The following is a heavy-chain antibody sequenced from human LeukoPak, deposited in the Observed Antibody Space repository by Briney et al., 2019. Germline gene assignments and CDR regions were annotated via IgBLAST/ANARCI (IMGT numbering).Heavy chain of an antibody. V-gene: IGHV3-23*01. CDR3: AREASYYDSSGYYYASAFDI. CDR1: GFTFSSYA. J-gene: IGHJ3*02. D-gene: IGHD3-22*01. CDR2: ISGSGGST. Sequence: GGSLRLSCAASGFTFSSYAMSWVRQAPGKGLEWVSAISGSGGSTYYADSVKGRFTISRDNSKNTLYLQMNSLRAEDTAVYYCAREASYYDSSGYYYASAFDIWGQGTMVTVSS.